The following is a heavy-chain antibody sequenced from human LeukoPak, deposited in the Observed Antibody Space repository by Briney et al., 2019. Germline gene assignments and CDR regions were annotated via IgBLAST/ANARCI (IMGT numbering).Heavy chain of an antibody. Sequence: ASVKVSCKASGYTFISYEINWVRQATGQGLEWMGWMNPNSGNTSYAQKFQGRVTMTRDMSTSTVYMELSSLRSEDTAVYYCARADLYSSGWYPLYWGQGTLVTVSS. V-gene: IGHV1-8*02. D-gene: IGHD6-19*01. J-gene: IGHJ4*02. CDR1: GYTFISYE. CDR3: ARADLYSSGWYPLY. CDR2: MNPNSGNT.